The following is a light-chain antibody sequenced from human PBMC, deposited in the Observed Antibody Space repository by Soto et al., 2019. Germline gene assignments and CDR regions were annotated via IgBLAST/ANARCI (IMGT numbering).Light chain of an antibody. J-gene: IGKJ2*01. Sequence: IVMTQSPAALSVSPGERATLSCWASQSVDSKLAWYQQKPGQAPRLLISGASTRATGISARFSGSGSGTEFTLTITSLQPEDFAVYDCHQYYRGYTFGQGTKLEI. V-gene: IGKV3-15*01. CDR1: QSVDSK. CDR2: GAS. CDR3: HQYYRGYT.